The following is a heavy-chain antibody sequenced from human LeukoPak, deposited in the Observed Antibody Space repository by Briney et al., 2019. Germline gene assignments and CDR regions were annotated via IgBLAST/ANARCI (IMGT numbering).Heavy chain of an antibody. CDR3: AKDRQYSYGSSGFYYYYGMDV. Sequence: QAGGSLRLSCAASGFTFSSYGMHWVRQAPGKGLEWVAVISYDGSNKYDEDSVKGRFTISRDNSKNTLYLQMNSLRAEDAAVYYCAKDRQYSYGSSGFYYYYGMDVWGQGTTVTVSS. D-gene: IGHD5-18*01. CDR2: ISYDGSNK. CDR1: GFTFSSYG. J-gene: IGHJ6*02. V-gene: IGHV3-30*18.